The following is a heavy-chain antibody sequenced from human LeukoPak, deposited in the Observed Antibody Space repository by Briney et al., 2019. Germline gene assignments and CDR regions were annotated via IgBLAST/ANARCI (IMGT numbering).Heavy chain of an antibody. CDR1: GYRFTSYG. CDR3: ARGHRLYYYDSSGYWPDAFDI. D-gene: IGHD3-22*01. V-gene: IGHV1-18*04. Sequence: ASVKVSCKTSGYRFTSYGITWVRQAPGQGLEWMGWIGGYKGHTNYAPKFQGRVTLTTDTTTNTVYMELSSLRSEDTAVYYCARGHRLYYYDSSGYWPDAFDIWGQGTMVTVSS. CDR2: IGGYKGHT. J-gene: IGHJ3*02.